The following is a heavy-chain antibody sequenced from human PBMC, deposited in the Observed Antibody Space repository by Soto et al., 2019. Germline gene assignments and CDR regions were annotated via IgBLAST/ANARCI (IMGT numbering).Heavy chain of an antibody. CDR3: ARDYTAMAYYYGMDV. Sequence: GGSLRLSCAASGFTFSSYEMNWVRQAPGKGLEWVSYISSSGSTIYYADSVKDRFTISRDNAKNSLYLQMNSLRAEDTAVYYCARDYTAMAYYYGMDVWGQGTTVTVSS. CDR1: GFTFSSYE. V-gene: IGHV3-48*03. D-gene: IGHD5-18*01. J-gene: IGHJ6*02. CDR2: ISSSGSTI.